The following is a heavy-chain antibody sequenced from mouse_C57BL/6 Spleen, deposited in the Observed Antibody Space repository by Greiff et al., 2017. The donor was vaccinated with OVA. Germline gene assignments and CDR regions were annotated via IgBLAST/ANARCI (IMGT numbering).Heavy chain of an antibody. V-gene: IGHV5-9*01. Sequence: EVQGVESGGGLVKPGGSLKLSCAASGFTFSSYTMSWVRQTPEKRLEWVATISGGGGNTYYPDSVKGRFAISRDNAKNTLYLQMSSLRSEDTALYYCARHESNYVVYFDYWGQGTTLTVSS. CDR2: ISGGGGNT. CDR3: ARHESNYVVYFDY. J-gene: IGHJ2*01. D-gene: IGHD2-5*01. CDR1: GFTFSSYT.